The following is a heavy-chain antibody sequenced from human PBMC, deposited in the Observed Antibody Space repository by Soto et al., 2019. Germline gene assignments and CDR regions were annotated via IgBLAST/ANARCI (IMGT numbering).Heavy chain of an antibody. CDR2: IKSKTDGGTT. V-gene: IGHV3-15*07. J-gene: IGHJ4*02. CDR1: GFTFSNAW. D-gene: IGHD3-22*01. Sequence: EVQLVESGGGLVKPGGSLRLSCAASGFTFSNAWMNWVRQAPGKGLEWVGRIKSKTDGGTTDYAAPVKGRFTISRDGSKNTLYLQMNSLKTEDTVVYYCTTGDYYDSSGYYQFIDCFDYWGQGTLVTVSS. CDR3: TTGDYYDSSGYYQFIDCFDY.